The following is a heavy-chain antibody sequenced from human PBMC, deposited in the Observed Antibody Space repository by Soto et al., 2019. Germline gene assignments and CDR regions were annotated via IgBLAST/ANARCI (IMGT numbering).Heavy chain of an antibody. Sequence: QVQLQQWGAGLLKPSETLSLTCAVYGGSFSGYYWSWIRQPPGKGLEWIGEINHSGSTNYNPSLKSRVAKSVDPSKIQFSLNRSSATAADTAVYCGARARYGDSNMYYFDYWGQGTLVTVSS. V-gene: IGHV4-34*01. CDR1: GGSFSGYY. CDR3: ARARYGDSNMYYFDY. J-gene: IGHJ4*02. CDR2: INHSGST. D-gene: IGHD4-17*01.